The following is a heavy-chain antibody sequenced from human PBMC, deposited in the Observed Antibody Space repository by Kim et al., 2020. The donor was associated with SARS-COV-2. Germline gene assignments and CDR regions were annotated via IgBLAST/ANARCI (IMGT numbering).Heavy chain of an antibody. V-gene: IGHV3-23*01. D-gene: IGHD6-13*01. CDR1: GFTFSSYA. Sequence: GGSLRLSCAASGFTFSSYAMSWVRQAPEKGLEWVSAISGSSGSTYYADSVKGRFTISRDNSKNTLFLQMSSLRAEDTAVYFCARDSRDPSSPMSSAFDIWGQGTMVTVSS. J-gene: IGHJ3*02. CDR3: ARDSRDPSSPMSSAFDI. CDR2: ISGSSGST.